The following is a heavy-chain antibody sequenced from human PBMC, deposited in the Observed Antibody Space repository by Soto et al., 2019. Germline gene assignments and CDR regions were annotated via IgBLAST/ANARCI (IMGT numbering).Heavy chain of an antibody. CDR3: AGGYDWGDS. J-gene: IGHJ4*02. D-gene: IGHD5-12*01. V-gene: IGHV3-30*03. CDR2: ISYDGKKK. CDR1: GLTFRRDG. Sequence: QVQLVESGGGVVQPGRSLRLSCTSSGLTFRRDGMLWVRQAPGEGLEWVSVISYDGKKKYYADSVKGRFTISRDNSKNTLFLQMNSLRIEDPAVYYCAGGYDWGDSWGQGPLVTVSS.